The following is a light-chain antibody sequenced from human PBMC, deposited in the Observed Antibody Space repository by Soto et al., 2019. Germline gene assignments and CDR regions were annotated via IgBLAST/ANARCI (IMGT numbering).Light chain of an antibody. CDR2: GAS. CDR1: QSVSSN. CDR3: QQYSNWPPIT. J-gene: IGKJ5*01. V-gene: IGKV3-15*01. Sequence: ENVLTQSPATLSVSPGERATLSCRASQSVSSNLAWYQQKPGQAPRLLIYGASTRATGIPARFSGSGSGTEFTLTISSLQSEDFAVYYCQQYSNWPPITFGQGTRLEIK.